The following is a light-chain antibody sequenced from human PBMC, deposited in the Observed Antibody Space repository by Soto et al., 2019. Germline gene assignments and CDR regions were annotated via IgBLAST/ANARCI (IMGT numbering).Light chain of an antibody. CDR2: TNN. J-gene: IGLJ1*01. Sequence: QSALTQPASVSGSPGQSITISCTGSNSNIGAGYDVHWYPQLPGTAPKLLVYTNNNRPSGVPDRFSGSKSGTSASLAITGLQAEDEADYYCQSYDSRLSAYVFGSGTKVTVL. CDR3: QSYDSRLSAYV. V-gene: IGLV1-40*01. CDR1: NSNIGAGYD.